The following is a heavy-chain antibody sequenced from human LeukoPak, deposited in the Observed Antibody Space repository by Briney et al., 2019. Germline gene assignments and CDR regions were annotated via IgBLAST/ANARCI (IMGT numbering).Heavy chain of an antibody. CDR1: GYSISSGYY. Sequence: PSETLSLTCTVSGYSISSGYYWGWIRQPPGKGLEWIGSIYHSGSTYYNPSLKSRVTISVDTSKNRFSLKLSSVTAADTAVYYCARGTWELLPDYWGQGTLVTVSS. CDR3: ARGTWELLPDY. D-gene: IGHD1-26*01. V-gene: IGHV4-38-2*02. J-gene: IGHJ4*02. CDR2: IYHSGST.